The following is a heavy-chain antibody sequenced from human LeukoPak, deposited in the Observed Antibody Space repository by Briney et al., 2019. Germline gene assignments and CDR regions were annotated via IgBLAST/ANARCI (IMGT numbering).Heavy chain of an antibody. CDR3: AKDLTYYYGLGSSTNAFDI. CDR2: ISGSGDYT. Sequence: GGSLRLSCAASGFTFSNYAMSWVRQAPGKGLEWVSVISGSGDYTYYADSLKGRFTISRDNSKNTLYLQMNSLRAEDTALYYCAKDLTYYYGLGSSTNAFDIWGQGTMVTVSS. V-gene: IGHV3-23*01. J-gene: IGHJ3*02. D-gene: IGHD3-10*01. CDR1: GFTFSNYA.